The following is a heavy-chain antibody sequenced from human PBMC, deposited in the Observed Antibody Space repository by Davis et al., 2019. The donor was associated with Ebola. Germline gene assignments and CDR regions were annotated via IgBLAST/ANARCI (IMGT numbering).Heavy chain of an antibody. CDR1: GGSISSGGYY. CDR2: IYYSGST. J-gene: IGHJ3*02. V-gene: IGHV4-31*03. Sequence: MPSETLSLTCTVSGGSISSGGYYWSWIRQHPGKGLEWIGYIYYSGSTYYNPSLKSRVTISVDTSKNQFSLKLSSVTAADTAVYYCARGVGYCISTSCPVFAFDIWGQGTMVTVSS. D-gene: IGHD2-2*01. CDR3: ARGVGYCISTSCPVFAFDI.